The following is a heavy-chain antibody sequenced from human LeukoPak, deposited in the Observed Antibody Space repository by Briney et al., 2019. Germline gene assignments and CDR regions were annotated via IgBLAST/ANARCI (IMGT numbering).Heavy chain of an antibody. CDR2: IRSKAYGGTT. Sequence: GGSLLLSCAASGFTFGDYAMSCGRQAPGKGVEWVGFIRSKAYGGTTEYAASVKGRFTISRDDSKSIAYLQMNSLKTEDTAMYYCTISYYDFSSVISRDYMDVWGKRTTVTVSS. CDR3: TISYYDFSSVISRDYMDV. D-gene: IGHD3-3*01. J-gene: IGHJ6*03. V-gene: IGHV3-49*04. CDR1: GFTFGDYA.